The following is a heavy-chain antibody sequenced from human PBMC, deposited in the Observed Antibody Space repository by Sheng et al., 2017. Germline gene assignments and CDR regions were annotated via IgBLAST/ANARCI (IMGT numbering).Heavy chain of an antibody. J-gene: IGHJ4*02. Sequence: QVQLVESGGGVVQPGRSLRLSCAASGFTFSSYGMHWVRHAPGKGLEWVAVISYDGSNKYYADSVKGRFTISRDNSKNTLYLQMNSLRAEDTAVYYCAKDLRDGYNYHGYWGQGTLV. D-gene: IGHD5-12*01. CDR2: ISYDGSNK. CDR1: GFTFSSYG. CDR3: AKDLRDGYNYHGY. V-gene: IGHV3-30*18.